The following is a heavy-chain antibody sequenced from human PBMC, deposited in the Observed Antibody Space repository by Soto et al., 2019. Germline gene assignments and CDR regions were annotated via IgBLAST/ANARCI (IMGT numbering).Heavy chain of an antibody. Sequence: QVQLVESGGGVVQPGRSLRLSCAASGFTFSSYGMHWVRQAPGKGLEWVAVISYDGSNKYYADSVKGRFTISRDNSKNTLYLQMNSLRAEDTAVYYCAKDRGGDKPLVDYYYGMDVWGQGTTVTVSS. D-gene: IGHD2-21*02. J-gene: IGHJ6*02. V-gene: IGHV3-30*18. CDR3: AKDRGGDKPLVDYYYGMDV. CDR1: GFTFSSYG. CDR2: ISYDGSNK.